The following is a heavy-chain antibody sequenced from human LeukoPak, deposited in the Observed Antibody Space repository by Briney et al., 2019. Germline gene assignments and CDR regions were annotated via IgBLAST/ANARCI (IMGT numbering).Heavy chain of an antibody. D-gene: IGHD3-10*01. J-gene: IGHJ4*02. CDR2: INHSGST. V-gene: IGHV4-34*01. CDR1: GGSISSYY. CDR3: ARGPGTADY. Sequence: SETLSLTCTVSGGSISSYYWSWIRQPPGKGLEWIGEINHSGSTNYNPSLKSRVTISVDTSKNQFSLKLSSVTAADTAVYYCARGPGTADYWGQGTLVTVSS.